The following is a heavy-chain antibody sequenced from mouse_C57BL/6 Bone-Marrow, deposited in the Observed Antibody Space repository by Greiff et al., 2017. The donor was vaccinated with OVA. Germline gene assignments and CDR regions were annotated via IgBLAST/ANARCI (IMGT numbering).Heavy chain of an antibody. D-gene: IGHD3-3*01. V-gene: IGHV5-15*01. CDR3: ARRGGPSRAMDY. J-gene: IGHJ4*01. CDR2: ISNLAYSI. CDR1: GFTFSDYG. Sequence: EVQLVESGGGLVQPGGSLKLSCAASGFTFSDYGMAWVRQAPRKGPEWVAFISNLAYSIHYADTVTGRFTISRENAKNTLYLEMSSLRSEDTAMYYCARRGGPSRAMDYWGQGTSVTVSS.